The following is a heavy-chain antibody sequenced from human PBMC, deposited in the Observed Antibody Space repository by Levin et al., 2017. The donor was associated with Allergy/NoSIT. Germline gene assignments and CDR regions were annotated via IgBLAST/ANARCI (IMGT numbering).Heavy chain of an antibody. J-gene: IGHJ4*02. Sequence: GESLKISCAASGFTVSSHYMSWVRQAPGKGLEWVSVIYSGGSTYYADSVKGRFTISRDNSKNTLYLQMNSLRAEDTAVYYCARNYYDSSGYYFGDYWGQGTLVTVSS. CDR1: GFTVSSHY. CDR3: ARNYYDSSGYYFGDY. V-gene: IGHV3-53*01. D-gene: IGHD3-22*01. CDR2: IYSGGST.